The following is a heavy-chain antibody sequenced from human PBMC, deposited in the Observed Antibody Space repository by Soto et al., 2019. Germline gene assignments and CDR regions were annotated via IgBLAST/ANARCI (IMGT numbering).Heavy chain of an antibody. J-gene: IGHJ4*02. V-gene: IGHV4-59*01. CDR2: FYSSGSP. Sequence: ETLSLTCTVSGGSLSGYYWSWIRQPPGKGLEWIGDFYSSGSPHHNPSLKNRVSISEDRSKNEFSLKLSSVTAADTAIYYCAREFYYDSSGIGFDSWGQGTLVTVSS. D-gene: IGHD3-22*01. CDR1: GGSLSGYY. CDR3: AREFYYDSSGIGFDS.